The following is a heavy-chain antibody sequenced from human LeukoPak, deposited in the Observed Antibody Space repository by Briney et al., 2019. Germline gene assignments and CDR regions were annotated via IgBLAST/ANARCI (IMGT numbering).Heavy chain of an antibody. D-gene: IGHD5-18*01. V-gene: IGHV1-69*04. CDR2: IIPILGIA. CDR1: GGTFSSYA. Sequence: SVKVSCKASGGTFSSYAIGWVRQAPGQGLEWMGRIIPILGIANYAQKFQGRVTITADKSTSTAYMELSSLRSEDTAVYYCARSGDEDTAMSIDYWGQGTLVTVSS. J-gene: IGHJ4*02. CDR3: ARSGDEDTAMSIDY.